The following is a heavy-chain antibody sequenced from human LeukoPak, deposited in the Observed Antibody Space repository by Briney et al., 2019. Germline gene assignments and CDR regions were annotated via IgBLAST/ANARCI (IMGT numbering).Heavy chain of an antibody. CDR1: GFTFSSYA. CDR2: ISYDGSNK. J-gene: IGHJ4*02. Sequence: PGRSLRLSCAASGFTFSSYAMHWVRQAPGRGLEWVAVISYDGSNKYYADSVKGRFTISRDNSKNTLYLQMNSPRAEDTAVYYCARDLAVVVVAAVGYWGQGTLVTVSS. CDR3: ARDLAVVVVAAVGY. V-gene: IGHV3-30-3*01. D-gene: IGHD2-15*01.